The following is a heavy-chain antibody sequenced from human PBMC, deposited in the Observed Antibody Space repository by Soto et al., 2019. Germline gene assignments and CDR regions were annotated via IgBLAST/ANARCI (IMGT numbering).Heavy chain of an antibody. CDR1: GGIFSTYA. CDR2: IIPLFGTP. V-gene: IGHV1-69*01. D-gene: IGHD3-10*01. J-gene: IGHJ4*02. CDR3: ARDRDHYGSGNYYNRIDF. Sequence: QVQLVQSGAEVKKPGSSVKVSCKASGGIFSTYAISWLRQAPGQVLEWMGGIIPLFGTPNYAQRFQGRVTITADESTSTAYMELSRLRSEDTAVYYCARDRDHYGSGNYYNRIDFWGQGTLVTVSS.